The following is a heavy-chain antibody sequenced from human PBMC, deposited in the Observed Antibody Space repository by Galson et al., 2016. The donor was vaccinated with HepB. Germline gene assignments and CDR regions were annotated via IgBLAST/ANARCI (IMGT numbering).Heavy chain of an antibody. CDR1: GGSLSGHY. J-gene: IGHJ4*02. V-gene: IGHV4-34*01. CDR2: ISHSGST. CDR3: ARHRRDSGWFPFEF. D-gene: IGHD6-19*01. Sequence: ETLSLTCAANGGSLSGHYWGWVRQPPGMGLEWIGEISHSGSTHYNPALKSRVILSVDTSKNQFSLKLTSVTAADTAVYYCARHRRDSGWFPFEFWGQGTPVTVSS.